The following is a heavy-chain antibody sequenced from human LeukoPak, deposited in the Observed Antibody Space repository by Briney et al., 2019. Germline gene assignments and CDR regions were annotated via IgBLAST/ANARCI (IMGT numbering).Heavy chain of an antibody. CDR2: IIPIFGTA. Sequence: SVKVSCKASGSTFSSYAISWVRQAPGQGLEWMGGIIPIFGTANYAQKFQGRVTITTDESTSTAYMELSSLRSEDTAVYYCARSPYYYDSSGYWTLFDYWGQGTLVTVSS. J-gene: IGHJ4*02. CDR3: ARSPYYYDSSGYWTLFDY. D-gene: IGHD3-22*01. V-gene: IGHV1-69*05. CDR1: GSTFSSYA.